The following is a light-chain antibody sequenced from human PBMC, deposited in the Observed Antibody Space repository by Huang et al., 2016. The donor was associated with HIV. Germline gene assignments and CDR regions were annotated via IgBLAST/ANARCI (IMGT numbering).Light chain of an antibody. CDR1: QRVSSH. J-gene: IGKJ2*01. V-gene: IGKV3-11*01. Sequence: EIVLTQSPATLSLSPGARATLSCRASQRVSSHLAWYQQKPGQAPRLLIYDASNRATGIPVRFSGRGSGTDFTLTIGSLEPGDSAIYYCQHRSNWPPYTFGQGTKLEIK. CDR2: DAS. CDR3: QHRSNWPPYT.